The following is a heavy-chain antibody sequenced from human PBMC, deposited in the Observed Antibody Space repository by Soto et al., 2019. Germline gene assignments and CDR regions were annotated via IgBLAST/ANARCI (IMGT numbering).Heavy chain of an antibody. CDR2: ISGSGGST. J-gene: IGHJ4*02. CDR3: AKDISDYGDYGRGDY. Sequence: EVQLLESGGGLVQPGGSLSLSCAASGFTFSSYAMSWVRQAPGKGLEWVSAISGSGGSTYYADSVKGRFTISRDNSKNTLYLQMNSLRAEDTAVYYCAKDISDYGDYGRGDYWGQGTLVAVSS. V-gene: IGHV3-23*01. D-gene: IGHD4-17*01. CDR1: GFTFSSYA.